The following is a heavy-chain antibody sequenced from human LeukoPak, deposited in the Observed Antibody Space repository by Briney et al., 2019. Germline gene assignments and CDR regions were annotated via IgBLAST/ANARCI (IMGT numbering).Heavy chain of an antibody. CDR1: GFTFSSYG. V-gene: IGHV3-33*01. Sequence: RGGSLRLSCAASGFTFSSYGMHWVRQAPGKGLEWVAVIWYDGSNKYYADSVKGRFTISRDNSKNTLYLQMNSLRAEDTAVYYCARTDTAHYFDYWGQGTLVTVSS. CDR2: IWYDGSNK. J-gene: IGHJ4*02. CDR3: ARTDTAHYFDY. D-gene: IGHD5-18*01.